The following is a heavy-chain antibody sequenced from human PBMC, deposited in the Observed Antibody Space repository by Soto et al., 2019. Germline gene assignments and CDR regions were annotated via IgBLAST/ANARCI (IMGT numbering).Heavy chain of an antibody. CDR3: ARIEDDFWSGYPFDP. CDR1: GGSISSYY. D-gene: IGHD3-3*01. J-gene: IGHJ5*02. V-gene: IGHV4-59*08. Sequence: QVQLQESGPGLVKPSETLSLTCTVSGGSISSYYWSWIRQPPGKGLEWIGYIYYSGSTNYNPSLKCRGTISVDTSKNQCSLKLSSVTATDTAVYYCARIEDDFWSGYPFDPWGQGTLVTVSS. CDR2: IYYSGST.